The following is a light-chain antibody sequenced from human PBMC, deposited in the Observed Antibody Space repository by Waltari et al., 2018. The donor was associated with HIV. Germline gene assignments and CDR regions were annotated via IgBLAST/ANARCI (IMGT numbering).Light chain of an antibody. CDR2: AAS. V-gene: IGKV1-39*01. CDR1: QSISSY. Sequence: DIQMTQSPSSLSASVGDRVTITCRASQSISSYLNWYQQKPGKAPKLLIYAASSLQSGVPSRFSGSGSGTDFTLTISSLQPEDFVTYYCQQSYSTPYTFGQGTKLEIK. CDR3: QQSYSTPYT. J-gene: IGKJ2*01.